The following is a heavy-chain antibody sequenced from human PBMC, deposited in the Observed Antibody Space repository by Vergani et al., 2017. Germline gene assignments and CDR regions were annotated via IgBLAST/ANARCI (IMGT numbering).Heavy chain of an antibody. CDR3: TRGRYCSSTSCYKDAFDI. CDR1: GGSFSGYY. V-gene: IGHV4-34*01. D-gene: IGHD2-2*02. J-gene: IGHJ3*02. Sequence: QVQLQQWGGGLLKPSETLSLTCVVNGGSFSGYYWSWIRQPPGTGLEWIGEINHSGSTNYNPSLKSRVTISVDPSKNRCSLKLSSVTAAETAVYYCTRGRYCSSTSCYKDAFDIWGQGTMVTVSS. CDR2: INHSGST.